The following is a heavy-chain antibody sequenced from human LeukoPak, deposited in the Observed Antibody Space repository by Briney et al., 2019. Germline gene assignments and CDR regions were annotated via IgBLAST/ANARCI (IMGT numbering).Heavy chain of an antibody. Sequence: PGGSLRLSCAASGFTFSSYWMHWVRQAPGKGLVWVSGISWNSGSIGYADSVKGRFTISRDNAKNSLYLQMNSLRAEDTALYYCAKSSGSGWYGSWFDPWGQGTLVTVSS. J-gene: IGHJ5*02. CDR3: AKSSGSGWYGSWFDP. V-gene: IGHV3-9*01. CDR2: ISWNSGSI. CDR1: GFTFSSYW. D-gene: IGHD6-19*01.